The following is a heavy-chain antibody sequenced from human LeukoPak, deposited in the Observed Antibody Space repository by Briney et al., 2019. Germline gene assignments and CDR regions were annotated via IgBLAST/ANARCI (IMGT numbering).Heavy chain of an antibody. CDR2: INAGNGNT. Sequence: GASVKVSCKASGYTFTSYAMHWVRQAPGQRLEWMGWINAGNGNTKYSQKFQGRVTITRDTSASTAYMELSSLRSEDTAVYYCARGNYNDDYYYYGMDVWGKGTTVTVSS. J-gene: IGHJ6*04. CDR3: ARGNYNDDYYYYGMDV. D-gene: IGHD3-10*01. V-gene: IGHV1-3*01. CDR1: GYTFTSYA.